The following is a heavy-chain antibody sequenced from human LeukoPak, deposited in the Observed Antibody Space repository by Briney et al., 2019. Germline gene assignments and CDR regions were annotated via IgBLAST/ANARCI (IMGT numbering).Heavy chain of an antibody. Sequence: SETLSLTCTVSGVSISSSNSYWGWIRQPPGKGREWIGSIYYSGNTYYNASLKSRVTISVDTSKNQFSLKLTSVTAADTAVYYCARQTGSGLFTLPGGQGNLVTVSS. V-gene: IGHV4-39*01. CDR3: ARQTGSGLFTLP. D-gene: IGHD3-10*01. J-gene: IGHJ4*02. CDR2: IYYSGNT. CDR1: GVSISSSNSY.